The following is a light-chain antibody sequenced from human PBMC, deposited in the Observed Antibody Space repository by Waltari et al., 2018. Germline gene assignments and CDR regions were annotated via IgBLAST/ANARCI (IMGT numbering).Light chain of an antibody. J-gene: IGLJ2*01. CDR2: SNK. CDR1: ASNTGVQT. V-gene: IGLV1-44*01. CDR3: APWDNSLNGPV. Sequence: QSVLTPPPSASGTPGQTVTISCSGSASNTGVQTVNWYQQVPGTAPKLLIYSNKQRPSGVPDRFSGSKSGTSASLAISGLQSEDEAVYYCAPWDNSLNGPVFGGGTKLTVL.